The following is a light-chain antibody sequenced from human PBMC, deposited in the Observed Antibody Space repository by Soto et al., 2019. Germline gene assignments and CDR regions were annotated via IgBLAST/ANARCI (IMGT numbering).Light chain of an antibody. J-gene: IGKJ4*01. V-gene: IGKV1D-12*01. CDR3: QQANSFPLS. CDR1: QDISYW. CDR2: DAS. Sequence: DIQMTQSPSSVSASVGDRVTITCRASQDISYWLAWYQQKPGEAPKLLIYDASTLHSGVPSRFSGSGSGTDFTLTISSLQPEDFGTYYCQQANSFPLSFGGGTKVEIK.